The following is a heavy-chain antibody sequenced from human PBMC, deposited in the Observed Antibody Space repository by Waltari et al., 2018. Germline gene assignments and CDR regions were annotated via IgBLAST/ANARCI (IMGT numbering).Heavy chain of an antibody. CDR2: INHSGRT. J-gene: IGHJ6*02. D-gene: IGHD4-17*01. V-gene: IGHV4-34*01. Sequence: QVQLQQWGAGLLKPSETLSLTCAVYGGSFSGYYWSWIRQPPGKGLEWIGEINHSGRTNYNPALKSRVTIAVDTSKNQFSLKLSSVTAADTAVYYCARVLSVTTNGDEGRSYYGMDVWGQGTTVTVSS. CDR1: GGSFSGYY. CDR3: ARVLSVTTNGDEGRSYYGMDV.